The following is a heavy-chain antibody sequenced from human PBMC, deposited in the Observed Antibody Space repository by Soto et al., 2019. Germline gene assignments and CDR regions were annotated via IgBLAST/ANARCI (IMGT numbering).Heavy chain of an antibody. CDR2: ISFDGGNT. J-gene: IGHJ4*02. CDR3: ARPGGDY. Sequence: QVQLVESGGGVVQPGMSQRLSCAASGFTFSTSAMHWVRQTPDKGLEWVAMISFDGGNTFYADFVKGRFTISRDNRKNTVYLQMHTLRLEDTAVYFCARPGGDYWGRGTRVIVSS. V-gene: IGHV3-30*03. CDR1: GFTFSTSA.